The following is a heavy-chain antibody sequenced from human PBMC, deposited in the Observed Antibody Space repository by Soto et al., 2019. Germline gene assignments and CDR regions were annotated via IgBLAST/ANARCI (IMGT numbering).Heavy chain of an antibody. CDR2: IWYDGSKK. CDR3: ARDPYCYYDSSGYPALHFDY. CDR1: GFTFSSYG. J-gene: IGHJ4*02. Sequence: GGSLRLSCAASGFTFSSYGMHWVRQAPGKGLEWVAVIWYDGSKKYYADSVKGRFTISRDNSKNTLYLQMNSLRAEDTAVYYCARDPYCYYDSSGYPALHFDYWGQGTLVTVSS. V-gene: IGHV3-33*01. D-gene: IGHD3-22*01.